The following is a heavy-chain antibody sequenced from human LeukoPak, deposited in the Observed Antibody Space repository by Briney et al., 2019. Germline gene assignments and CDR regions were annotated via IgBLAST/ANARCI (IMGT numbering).Heavy chain of an antibody. V-gene: IGHV3-66*01. CDR1: GFSVSNNY. CDR2: IYGDGRT. D-gene: IGHD5-18*01. CDR3: ARDAVDTANAV. Sequence: GGSLRLSCVVSGFSVSNNYIIWVRQAPGNGLERVSVIYGDGRTSHSASVRGRFTISRDNAKNTLYLQMNSLRAEDTAVYYCARDAVDTANAVWGQGTTVTVSS. J-gene: IGHJ6*01.